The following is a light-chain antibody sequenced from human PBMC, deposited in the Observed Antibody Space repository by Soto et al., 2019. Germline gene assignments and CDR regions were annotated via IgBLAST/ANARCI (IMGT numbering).Light chain of an antibody. J-gene: IGKJ2*01. V-gene: IGKV1-5*01. CDR3: QQYNSYPYT. CDR2: DAS. Sequence: DIQMTQSPSTLSASVGDRVTITCRASQSISSWLAWYQQKPGKAPKLLIYDASSLESGVPSRFSGSGSGTEFILTISSLQPDDFATYYCQQYNSYPYTCGQGTKLEIK. CDR1: QSISSW.